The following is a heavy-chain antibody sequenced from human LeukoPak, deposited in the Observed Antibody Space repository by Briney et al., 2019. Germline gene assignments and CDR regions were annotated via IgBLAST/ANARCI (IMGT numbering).Heavy chain of an antibody. CDR1: GFTFTSYW. Sequence: PGESLRLSCAVSGFTFTSYWIHWVRQAPGKGLLWVSYITYDGSSTTYADSVKGRFPISRDNAKNTLYLQMNRLIAEDTAIYYCARANSGWSIHYWGRATQPSVSS. CDR3: ARANSGWSIHY. V-gene: IGHV3-74*01. J-gene: IGHJ4*02. CDR2: ITYDGSST. D-gene: IGHD6-19*01.